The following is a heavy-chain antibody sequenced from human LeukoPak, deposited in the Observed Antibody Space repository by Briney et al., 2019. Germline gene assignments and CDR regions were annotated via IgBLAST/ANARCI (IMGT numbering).Heavy chain of an antibody. V-gene: IGHV3-74*01. CDR1: GLTFSDFW. CDR2: VKGDGRTT. D-gene: IGHD5-18*01. J-gene: IGHJ4*02. Sequence: GGSLRLSCAASGLTFSDFWMHWVRQPPGKGLVWVALVKGDGRTTIYADSVKGRFTISRDNAKNTLYLQMNSLRTDDSGVYYCATGHSYGYDYWGQGVLVTVSS. CDR3: ATGHSYGYDY.